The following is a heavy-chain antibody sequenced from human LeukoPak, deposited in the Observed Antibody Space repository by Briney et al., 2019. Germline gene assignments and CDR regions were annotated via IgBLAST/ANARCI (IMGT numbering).Heavy chain of an antibody. V-gene: IGHV3-21*01. CDR2: ITSSSSYI. D-gene: IGHD3-22*01. CDR3: AKGGYQYDSSGHNYFDY. Sequence: GGSLRLSCAASGFIFSNYWMNWVRQAPGKGLEWVSSITSSSSYIYYADSVKGRFTISRDNSKNTLYLQMNSLRAEDTAVYYCAKGGYQYDSSGHNYFDYWGQGTLVTVSS. J-gene: IGHJ4*02. CDR1: GFIFSNYW.